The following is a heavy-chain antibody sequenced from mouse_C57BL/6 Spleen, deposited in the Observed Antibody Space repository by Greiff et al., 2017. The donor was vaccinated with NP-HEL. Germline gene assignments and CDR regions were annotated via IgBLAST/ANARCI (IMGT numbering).Heavy chain of an antibody. CDR3: AKRYRYYFDY. V-gene: IGHV1-55*01. CDR1: GYTFTSYW. J-gene: IGHJ2*01. Sequence: QVQLQQPGAELVKPGASVKMSCKASGYTFTSYWITWVKQRHGKGLEWIGDIDPGSGSTNYNEKFKRKATLTVDTSSSTAYMQLSSLTSEDSAVYYCAKRYRYYFDYWGQGTTLTVSS. CDR2: IDPGSGST.